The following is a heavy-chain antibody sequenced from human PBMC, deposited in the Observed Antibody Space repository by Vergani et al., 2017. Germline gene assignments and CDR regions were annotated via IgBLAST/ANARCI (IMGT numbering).Heavy chain of an antibody. V-gene: IGHV1-8*03. J-gene: IGHJ5*02. D-gene: IGHD6-13*01. CDR2: MNPISGNT. Sequence: QVQLVQSGAEVKKPGASVKVSCKASGYTFTSDDINWVRQATGQGLEWMGWMNPISGNTGYAQNLQGRLTITRDTSVNTAYMELSSLTSEDMAVYYCATTTTAADWFDPWGQGTLVTVSS. CDR1: GYTFTSDD. CDR3: ATTTTAADWFDP.